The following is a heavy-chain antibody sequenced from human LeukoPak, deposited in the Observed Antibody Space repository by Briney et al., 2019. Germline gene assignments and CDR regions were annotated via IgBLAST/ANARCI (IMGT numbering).Heavy chain of an antibody. CDR1: GYTFTSYG. V-gene: IGHV1-18*01. Sequence: ASVKVSCKASGYTFTSYGISWVRQAPGQGLEWMGWISAYNGNTNYAQKLQGRVTMTTDTSTSTAYMELRSLRSDDTAVYYCARAPYYYDSSGYYHYFDYWGQGTLVTVPS. J-gene: IGHJ4*02. CDR3: ARAPYYYDSSGYYHYFDY. CDR2: ISAYNGNT. D-gene: IGHD3-22*01.